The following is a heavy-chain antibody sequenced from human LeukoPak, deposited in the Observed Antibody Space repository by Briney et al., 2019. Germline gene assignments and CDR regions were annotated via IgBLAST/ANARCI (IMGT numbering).Heavy chain of an antibody. V-gene: IGHV4-34*01. Sequence: SETLPLTCAVYGGSFSGYYWSWIRQPPGKGLEWIGEINHSGSTNYNPSLKSRVTISVDTSKNQFSLKLSSVTAADTAVYYCARGRRTMVRGVMVGFQHWGQGTLVTVSS. CDR2: INHSGST. CDR1: GGSFSGYY. D-gene: IGHD3-10*01. CDR3: ARGRRTMVRGVMVGFQH. J-gene: IGHJ1*01.